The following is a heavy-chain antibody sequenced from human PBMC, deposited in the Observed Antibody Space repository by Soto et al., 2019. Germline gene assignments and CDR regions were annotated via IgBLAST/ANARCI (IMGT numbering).Heavy chain of an antibody. Sequence: QVQLVQSGAVVKKPGASVKVSCKASGYTFSSNGVSGVRQAPGQGLEWMGWISTFNGNAHYAQKFQGRVTLTTDTPTNTAYMELTSLSSDDTAVYYCARLHGYSSGWYDYWGQGTLVTVSS. CDR1: GYTFSSNG. CDR2: ISTFNGNA. V-gene: IGHV1-18*04. CDR3: ARLHGYSSGWYDY. J-gene: IGHJ4*02. D-gene: IGHD6-19*01.